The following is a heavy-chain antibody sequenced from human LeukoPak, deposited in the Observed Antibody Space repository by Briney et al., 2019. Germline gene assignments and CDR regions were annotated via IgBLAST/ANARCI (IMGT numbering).Heavy chain of an antibody. Sequence: GASVKVSCKASGYTFTSYGISWVRQAPGQGLEWMGWISAYNGNTNYAQKLQGRVTMTTDTSTSTAYMELRSLRSDDTAVYYCARERTALRYFDWPPKDFDYWGQGTLVTVSS. CDR3: ARERTALRYFDWPPKDFDY. V-gene: IGHV1-18*01. CDR2: ISAYNGNT. D-gene: IGHD3-9*01. J-gene: IGHJ4*02. CDR1: GYTFTSYG.